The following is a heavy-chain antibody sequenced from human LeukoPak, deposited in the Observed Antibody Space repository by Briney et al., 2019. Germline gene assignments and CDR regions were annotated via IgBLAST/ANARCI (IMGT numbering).Heavy chain of an antibody. J-gene: IGHJ4*02. CDR1: GYSISSGYY. CDR3: ARGSYYGSGSFDY. Sequence: SETLSLTCTVSGYSISSGYYWGWIRQPPGKGLEWIGSIYHSGSTYYNPSLESRVTISVDTSKNQFSLKLSSVTAADTAVYYCARGSYYGSGSFDYWGQGTLVTVSS. D-gene: IGHD3-10*01. CDR2: IYHSGST. V-gene: IGHV4-38-2*02.